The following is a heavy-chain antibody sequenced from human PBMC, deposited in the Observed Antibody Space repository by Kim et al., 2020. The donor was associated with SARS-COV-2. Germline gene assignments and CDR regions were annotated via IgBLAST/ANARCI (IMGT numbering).Heavy chain of an antibody. CDR1: GYTFASYG. Sequence: ASVKVSCKASGYTFASYGIIWVRQAPGQGLEWMGWISVYNGNTDYAQNLLGRVTMTTDTSTSTAYMELRTLRSDDTAVYYCARIRGYSSGWYSDYWGQGTLVTVSS. CDR2: ISVYNGNT. J-gene: IGHJ4*02. CDR3: ARIRGYSSGWYSDY. V-gene: IGHV1-18*01. D-gene: IGHD6-19*01.